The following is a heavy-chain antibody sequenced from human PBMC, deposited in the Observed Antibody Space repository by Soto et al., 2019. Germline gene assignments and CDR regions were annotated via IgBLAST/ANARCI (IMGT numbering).Heavy chain of an antibody. V-gene: IGHV4-39*01. D-gene: IGHD5-18*01. Sequence: SETLSLTCTVSGGSISSSSYYWGWIRQPPGKGLEWIGSIYYSGSTYYNPSLKSRVTISVDTSKNQFSLKLSSVTAADTAVYYCXTIPLGYSYGTLDYWGQGTLVTVSS. CDR3: XTIPLGYSYGTLDY. CDR2: IYYSGST. CDR1: GGSISSSSYY. J-gene: IGHJ4*02.